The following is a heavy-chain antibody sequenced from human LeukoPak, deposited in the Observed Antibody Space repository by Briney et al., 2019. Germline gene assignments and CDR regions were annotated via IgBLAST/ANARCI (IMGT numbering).Heavy chain of an antibody. D-gene: IGHD6-6*01. J-gene: IGHJ3*01. V-gene: IGHV3-7*03. CDR3: ARTSRASPGWRPRLKNAFDL. Sequence: GGSLRLSCTASAFTFSNYWMSWVRQAPGKGLEWVASINQDGSAKDSVHSVEGRFIISRDNVKSSLYLQMDSLRAEDTAVYYCARTSRASPGWRPRLKNAFDLWGLGTLVTVSS. CDR1: AFTFSNYW. CDR2: INQDGSAK.